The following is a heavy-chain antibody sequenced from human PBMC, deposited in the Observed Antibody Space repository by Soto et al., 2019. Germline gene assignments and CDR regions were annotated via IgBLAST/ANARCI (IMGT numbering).Heavy chain of an antibody. Sequence: SETLSLTCTVSGGSISSYYWSWIRQPPGKGLEWIGYIYYSGSTNYNPSLKSRVTISVDTSKNQFSLKLSSVTAADTAVYYCARVIHKGYYYYGMDVWGQGTTVTVSS. CDR3: ARVIHKGYYYYGMDV. J-gene: IGHJ6*02. CDR1: GGSISSYY. V-gene: IGHV4-59*01. CDR2: IYYSGST.